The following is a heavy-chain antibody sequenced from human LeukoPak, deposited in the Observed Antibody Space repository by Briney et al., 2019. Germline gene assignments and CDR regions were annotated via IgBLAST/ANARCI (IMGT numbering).Heavy chain of an antibody. CDR2: FDPEDGET. J-gene: IGHJ4*02. CDR3: ATGLSWFEYFDY. Sequence: ASVKVSCKVSGCTLTELPMHWVRQAPGKGLEWMGGFDPEDGETIYAQKFQGRVTMTEDTSTDTAYMELSSLRSEDTAVYYCATGLSWFEYFDYWGQGTLVTVSS. D-gene: IGHD3-10*01. CDR1: GCTLTELP. V-gene: IGHV1-24*01.